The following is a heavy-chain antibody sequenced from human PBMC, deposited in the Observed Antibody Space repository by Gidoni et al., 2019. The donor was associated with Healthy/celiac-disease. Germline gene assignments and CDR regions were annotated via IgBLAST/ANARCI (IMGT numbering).Heavy chain of an antibody. CDR3: AKARNPAFVVVTAIFDY. V-gene: IGHV3-23*01. CDR1: GFTFSSYA. Sequence: EVQLLASGGGLVQPGGSLRLSCAASGFTFSSYAMSWVRQAPGKGREWVSAISGSGGSTYYADSVKGRFTISRDNSKNTLYLQMNSLRAEDTAVYYCAKARNPAFVVVTAIFDYWGQGTLVTVSS. CDR2: ISGSGGST. J-gene: IGHJ4*02. D-gene: IGHD2-21*02.